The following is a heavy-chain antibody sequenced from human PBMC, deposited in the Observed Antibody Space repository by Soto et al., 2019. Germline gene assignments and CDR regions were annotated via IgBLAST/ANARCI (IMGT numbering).Heavy chain of an antibody. V-gene: IGHV3-23*01. CDR3: AKEGHPYYYTYGLDV. Sequence: GGSLRLSCAASGVIFSSYAMNWVRQAPGKGLEGVSDINGGGGSTNYADSVKGRFTISRDNSKNTLYLKMNSLRAEDTAVYWCAKEGHPYYYTYGLDVWGQGTTVTVSS. J-gene: IGHJ6*02. CDR1: GVIFSSYA. CDR2: INGGGGST.